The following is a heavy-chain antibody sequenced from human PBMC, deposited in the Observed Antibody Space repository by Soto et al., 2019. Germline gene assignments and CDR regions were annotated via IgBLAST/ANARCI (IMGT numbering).Heavy chain of an antibody. D-gene: IGHD3-3*02. CDR2: ISYDGSNK. CDR1: GFTFSSYA. CDR3: ARVSRRGDAFDI. J-gene: IGHJ3*02. V-gene: IGHV3-30-3*01. Sequence: GGSLRLSCAASGFTFSSYAMHWVRQAPGKGLEWVAVISYDGSNKYYADSVKGRFTISRDNSKNTLYLQMNSLRAEDTAVYYCARVSRRGDAFDICGQGTMVTVSS.